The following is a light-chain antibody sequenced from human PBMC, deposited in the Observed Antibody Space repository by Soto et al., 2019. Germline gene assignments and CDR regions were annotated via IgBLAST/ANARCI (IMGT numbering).Light chain of an antibody. CDR1: QGISHY. CDR2: DAN. V-gene: IGKV1-27*01. Sequence: DTQMTQSPSSLSASVGDRVTITCRASQGISHYLAWYQQRPGQVPKLLIHDANILQSGVPSRFSGSGSGTDFTLTISSLQPEDVATYYCQKYNSAPRTFGQGTKVDIK. J-gene: IGKJ1*01. CDR3: QKYNSAPRT.